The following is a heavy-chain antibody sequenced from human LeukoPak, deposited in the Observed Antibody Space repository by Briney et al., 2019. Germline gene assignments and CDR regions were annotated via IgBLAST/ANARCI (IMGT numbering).Heavy chain of an antibody. D-gene: IGHD3-22*01. CDR3: ARDPSVGGFSGSELDL. Sequence: PGGSLRLSCAGSGFTFSQYFMHWVRQAPGKGLEYLSVISYNGEQTYYSKSVTGRLTISRDNSKNMLYLQMGSLRPEDTAVYFCARDPSVGGFSGSELDLWGQGTLVTVSS. J-gene: IGHJ5*02. CDR1: GFTFSQYF. CDR2: ISYNGEQT. V-gene: IGHV3-64*01.